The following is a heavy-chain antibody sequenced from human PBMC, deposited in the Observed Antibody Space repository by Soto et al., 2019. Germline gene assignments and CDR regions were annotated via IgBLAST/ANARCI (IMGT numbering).Heavy chain of an antibody. D-gene: IGHD1-26*01. CDR2: IYYTGIA. J-gene: IGHJ2*01. CDR3: ARQGGSGSYEYWDFDL. CDR1: GGSVGSYY. V-gene: IGHV4-59*08. Sequence: QLHESGPGLVKPSETLSLTCTVSGGSVGSYYWSWIRQPPGKGLEWIGSIYYTGIANYNPSLQIRVTISTDTSKSQFSLELTSLTAADTAVYYCARQGGSGSYEYWDFDLWGRGALVTVSS.